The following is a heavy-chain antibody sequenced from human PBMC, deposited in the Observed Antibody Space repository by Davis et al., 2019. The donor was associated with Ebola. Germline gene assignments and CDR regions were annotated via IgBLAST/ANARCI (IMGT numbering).Heavy chain of an antibody. D-gene: IGHD4-17*01. J-gene: IGHJ6*04. Sequence: AASVKVSCKASGYTFTSYAMHWVRQAPGQRLEWMGWINAGNGNTKYSQKFQGRVTITRDTSASTAYLELTRLRSDDTAVYYCAREGYGDYVLSYYYGMDVWGKGTTVTVSS. V-gene: IGHV1-3*01. CDR2: INAGNGNT. CDR3: AREGYGDYVLSYYYGMDV. CDR1: GYTFTSYA.